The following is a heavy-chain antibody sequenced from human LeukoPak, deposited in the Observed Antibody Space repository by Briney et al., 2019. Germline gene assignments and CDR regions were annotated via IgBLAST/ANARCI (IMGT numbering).Heavy chain of an antibody. D-gene: IGHD3-16*01. V-gene: IGHV3-23*01. Sequence: QPGGSLRLSCAASGYAFSSHGLTWVRQAPGKGLEWVSTINGPGDNPYYAETVKGRFTISRDNSKNTLYLQMHSLRAEDTAIYYCAKVSACYGCYLDFWGQGTLVTVS. J-gene: IGHJ4*02. CDR1: GYAFSSHG. CDR2: INGPGDNP. CDR3: AKVSACYGCYLDF.